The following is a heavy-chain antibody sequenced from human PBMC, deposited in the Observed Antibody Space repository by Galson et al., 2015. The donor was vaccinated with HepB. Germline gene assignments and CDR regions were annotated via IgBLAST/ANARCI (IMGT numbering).Heavy chain of an antibody. CDR1: GFTFSSYS. J-gene: IGHJ4*02. Sequence: SLRLSCAASGFTFSSYSMNWVRQAPGKGLEWVSSISSSSSYIYYADSVKGRFTISRDNAKNSLYLQMNSLRAEDTAVYYCASPYSGYDFSYFDYWGQGTLVTVSS. CDR2: ISSSSSYI. V-gene: IGHV3-21*01. CDR3: ASPYSGYDFSYFDY. D-gene: IGHD5-12*01.